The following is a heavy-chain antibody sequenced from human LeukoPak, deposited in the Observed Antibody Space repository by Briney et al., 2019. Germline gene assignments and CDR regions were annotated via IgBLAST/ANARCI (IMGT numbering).Heavy chain of an antibody. D-gene: IGHD4-23*01. Sequence: ASVKVSCKASGYIFSTYGMHWVRQAPGQGLEWMGWINTGNGHTEYSQNFQDRVTITRDTSAITVYMELSSLRSEDTAVYYCARGWLAETTVVTPYNYWGQGTLVTVSS. CDR2: INTGNGHT. CDR3: ARGWLAETTVVTPYNY. V-gene: IGHV1-3*04. J-gene: IGHJ4*02. CDR1: GYIFSTYG.